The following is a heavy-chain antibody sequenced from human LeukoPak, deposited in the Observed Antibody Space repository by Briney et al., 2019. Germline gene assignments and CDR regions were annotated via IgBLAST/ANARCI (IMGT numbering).Heavy chain of an antibody. V-gene: IGHV3-30*03. Sequence: GRSLRLSCVASGLNFKSSAMHWVRQAPGKGLEWVTFISDDGTNKFYADSVRGRFTISRDNSKNTLYLQMNSLRAEDTAVYYCARISKTYYYDSPYWFDPWGQGTLVTVSS. CDR1: GLNFKSSA. D-gene: IGHD3-22*01. J-gene: IGHJ5*02. CDR2: ISDDGTNK. CDR3: ARISKTYYYDSPYWFDP.